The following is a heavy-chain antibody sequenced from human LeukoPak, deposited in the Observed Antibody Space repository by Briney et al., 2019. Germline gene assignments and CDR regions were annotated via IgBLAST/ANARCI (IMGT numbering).Heavy chain of an antibody. CDR1: GGSMSSENEY. CDR3: AREFGDYDSSGYYYNYYYYYYMDV. V-gene: IGHV4-39*02. Sequence: SETLSLTCSVSGGSMSSENEYWGWIRQTPGKGLEWIGSVYNTGSTDYNPSLKRRFSISIDTSKNQFSLKLSSVTAADTAVYYCAREFGDYDSSGYYYNYYYYYYMDVWGKGTTVTISS. J-gene: IGHJ6*03. D-gene: IGHD3-22*01. CDR2: VYNTGST.